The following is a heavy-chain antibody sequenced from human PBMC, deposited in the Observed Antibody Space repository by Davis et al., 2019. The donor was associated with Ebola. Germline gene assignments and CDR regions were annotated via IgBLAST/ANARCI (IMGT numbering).Heavy chain of an antibody. CDR2: INPSGGST. V-gene: IGHV1-46*01. D-gene: IGHD3-10*01. CDR3: ARNPKSITMVRGAMSEWFDP. Sequence: AASVKVSCKASGYTFTSYYMHWVRQAPGQGLEWMGIINPSGGSTSYAQKFQGRVTMTRDTSTSTVYMELSSLRSEDTAVYYCARNPKSITMVRGAMSEWFDPWGQGTLVTVSS. CDR1: GYTFTSYY. J-gene: IGHJ5*02.